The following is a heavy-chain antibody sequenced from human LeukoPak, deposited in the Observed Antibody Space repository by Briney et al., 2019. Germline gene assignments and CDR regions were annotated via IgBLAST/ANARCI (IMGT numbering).Heavy chain of an antibody. CDR1: KFTFDDYA. J-gene: IGHJ4*02. Sequence: SLRPSCAASKFTFDDYAMHWVRQTPGKGLEWVAGISWNSGSLGYADSVIGRFTISRDNAKNSLYLQMNSLRAEDTALYYCARERGFDYGDPFDYWGQGTLVTVSS. V-gene: IGHV3-9*01. D-gene: IGHD4-17*01. CDR2: ISWNSGSL. CDR3: ARERGFDYGDPFDY.